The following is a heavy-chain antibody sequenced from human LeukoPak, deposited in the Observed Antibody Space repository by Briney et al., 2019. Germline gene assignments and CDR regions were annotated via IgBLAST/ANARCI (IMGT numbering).Heavy chain of an antibody. D-gene: IGHD6-19*01. CDR3: AREGRLMGYSGGLGFVY. CDR1: GYSISNGYY. Sequence: PSETLSLTCTVSGYSISNGYYWGWIRQPPGKGLEWIGSIYHSGSTYYNPSLKSRVTISVDTSKNQFSLKLSSVTAADTAVYYCAREGRLMGYSGGLGFVYWGQGILVTVSS. J-gene: IGHJ4*02. V-gene: IGHV4-38-2*02. CDR2: IYHSGST.